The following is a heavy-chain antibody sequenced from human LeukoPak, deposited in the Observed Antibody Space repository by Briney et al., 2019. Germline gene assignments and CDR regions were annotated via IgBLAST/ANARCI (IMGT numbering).Heavy chain of an antibody. J-gene: IGHJ4*02. V-gene: IGHV3-7*01. CDR2: IKQDGSEK. D-gene: IGHD4-17*01. CDR3: ARDPTLDYGDYHVDY. Sequence: PGGSLRLSCAASGFTFSSYWMSWVRQAPGKGLEWVANIKQDGSEKYYVDSVKGRFTISRDSAKNSLYLQMNSLRAEDTAVYYCARDPTLDYGDYHVDYXXXXTXXXXSS. CDR1: GFTFSSYW.